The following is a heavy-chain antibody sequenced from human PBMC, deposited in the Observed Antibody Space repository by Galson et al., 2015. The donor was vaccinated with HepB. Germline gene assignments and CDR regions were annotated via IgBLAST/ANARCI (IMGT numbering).Heavy chain of an antibody. CDR2: IIPLFGVS. V-gene: IGHV1-69*02. Sequence: SVKVSCKASGGTFSNYIISWVRQAPGQGLEWMGQIIPLFGVSNYAQDFQDRVTITSDKSTNITDMEMHSLTSGDTAVYFCVINYFDTSGYFDFWGQGPLVTVSS. CDR1: GGTFSNYI. D-gene: IGHD3-22*01. CDR3: VINYFDTSGYFDF. J-gene: IGHJ4*02.